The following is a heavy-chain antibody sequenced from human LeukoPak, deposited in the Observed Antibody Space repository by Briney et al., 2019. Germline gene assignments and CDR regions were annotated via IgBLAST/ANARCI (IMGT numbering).Heavy chain of an antibody. CDR1: GYTFTGYY. CDR3: ARDSGGRGSGSYLIAY. CDR2: INPNSGGT. J-gene: IGHJ4*02. Sequence: ASVKVSCKASGYTFTGYYMRWVRQAPGQGLEWMGWINPNSGGTNYAQKFQSTGTMTRDTSTSTAYMEQSRPRYDKTAVYLTARDSGGRGSGSYLIAYWGQGTLVTVSS. V-gene: IGHV1-2*02. D-gene: IGHD3-10*01.